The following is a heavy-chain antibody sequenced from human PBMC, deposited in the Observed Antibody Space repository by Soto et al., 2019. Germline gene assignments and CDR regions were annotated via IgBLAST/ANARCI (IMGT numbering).Heavy chain of an antibody. CDR1: GGTFSSYA. Sequence: QVQLVQSGAEVKKPGSSVKVSCKASGGTFSSYAISWVRQAPGQGIEWMGGIIPIFGTANYAQKFQGRVTIPAEESTSTAYMELSSLRSEDTAVYYCAFKMATMMQYYYYYYGMDVWGQGTTVTVSS. CDR2: IIPIFGTA. D-gene: IGHD5-12*01. V-gene: IGHV1-69*01. CDR3: AFKMATMMQYYYYYYGMDV. J-gene: IGHJ6*02.